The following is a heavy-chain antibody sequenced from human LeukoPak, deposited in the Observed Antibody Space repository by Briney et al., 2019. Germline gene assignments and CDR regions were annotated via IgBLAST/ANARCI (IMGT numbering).Heavy chain of an antibody. D-gene: IGHD3-22*01. V-gene: IGHV4-39*01. CDR2: IYYSGNT. CDR3: ARARNYYDSSGYYYYYYYMDV. Sequence: PSETLSLTCTVSGVSISSSNSYWGWIRQPPGKGLEWIGSIYYSGNTYYNASLKSQVSISIDTSKNQFSLRLTSVTAADTAVYYCARARNYYDSSGYYYYYYYMDVWGKGTTVTISS. J-gene: IGHJ6*03. CDR1: GVSISSSNSY.